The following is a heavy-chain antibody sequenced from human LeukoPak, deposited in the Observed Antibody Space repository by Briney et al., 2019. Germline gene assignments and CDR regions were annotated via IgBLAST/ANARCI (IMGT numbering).Heavy chain of an antibody. D-gene: IGHD2-21*02. Sequence: GASVKVSCKASGGTFSSYAISWVRQAPGQGLEWMGGIIPIFGTANYAQKFRDRVTITADESTSTAYMELSSLRSEDTAVYCCARDHKAYCGADCYSFDYWGQGTLVTVSS. CDR3: ARDHKAYCGADCYSFDY. J-gene: IGHJ4*02. CDR1: GGTFSSYA. CDR2: IIPIFGTA. V-gene: IGHV1-69*13.